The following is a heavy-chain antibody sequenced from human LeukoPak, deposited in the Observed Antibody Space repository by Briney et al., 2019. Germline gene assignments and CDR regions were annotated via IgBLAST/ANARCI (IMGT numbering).Heavy chain of an antibody. J-gene: IGHJ4*02. CDR1: GFTFRSHA. D-gene: IGHD4-17*01. CDR2: IWYDGSNK. V-gene: IGHV3-33*01. Sequence: GTSLRLSCATSGFTFRSHAMHWVRQSPGKGLEWVAQIWYDGSNKYYADSVKGRFTISRDNAKNSLYLQMNSLRAGDAAVYYCAREGTVTPYNFDFWGQGTLVTVSP. CDR3: AREGTVTPYNFDF.